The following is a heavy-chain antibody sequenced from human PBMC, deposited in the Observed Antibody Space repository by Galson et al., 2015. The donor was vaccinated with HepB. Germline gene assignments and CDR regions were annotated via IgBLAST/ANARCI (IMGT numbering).Heavy chain of an antibody. CDR3: AKDRGDRTSGWYGGVNY. V-gene: IGHV3-9*01. CDR1: GFTFSSYA. D-gene: IGHD6-19*01. J-gene: IGHJ4*02. Sequence: SLRLSCAASGFTFSSYAMHWVRQAPGKGLEWVSGISWSSGSRDYANSVKGRFTISRDNAKNSLYLQMNSLRAEDTALYYCAKDRGDRTSGWYGGVNYWGQGTLVPVSS. CDR2: ISWSSGSR.